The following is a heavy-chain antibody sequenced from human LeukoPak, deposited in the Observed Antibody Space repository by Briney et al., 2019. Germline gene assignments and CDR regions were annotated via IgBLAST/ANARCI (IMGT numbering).Heavy chain of an antibody. CDR3: ARESRSSGWDYFDY. V-gene: IGHV3-48*03. CDR1: GFTFSSYE. J-gene: IGHJ4*02. CDR2: ISSSGSNI. Sequence: PGGSLXXXCXAXGFTFSSYEXNWVRHAPGKGLEGVSYISSSGSNIYYADSVKGRFTISRDNAKNSLYLQMNSLRAEDTAVYYCARESRSSGWDYFDYWGQGTPVTVSS. D-gene: IGHD6-19*01.